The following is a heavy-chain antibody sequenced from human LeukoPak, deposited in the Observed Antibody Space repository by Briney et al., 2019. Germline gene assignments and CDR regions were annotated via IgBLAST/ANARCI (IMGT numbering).Heavy chain of an antibody. CDR3: ARHGRDGDYVAY. Sequence: KPSENLSLTCTFSGGSISSSSYYWGWVRQPPGKGLEWIGSIYYSGSTYYNPPLKSRVTISVDTSKNQFSLKLSSVTAADTAVYYCARHGRDGDYVAYWGQGTLVTVSS. D-gene: IGHD4-17*01. V-gene: IGHV4-39*01. CDR1: GGSISSSSYY. CDR2: IYYSGST. J-gene: IGHJ4*02.